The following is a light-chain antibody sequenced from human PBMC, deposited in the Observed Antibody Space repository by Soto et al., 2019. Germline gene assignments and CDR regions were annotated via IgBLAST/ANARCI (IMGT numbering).Light chain of an antibody. CDR1: QSVSSN. CDR3: QQYNNWPLYT. Sequence: EIVMTQSPATLSVSPGERATLSCRASQSVSSNLAWYQQKPGQAPRLLIYGASTRATGIPARFSGSGSGAEFTLTISSRQSEDFAVYYCQQYNNWPLYTFGQGNKLEIK. V-gene: IGKV3-15*01. CDR2: GAS. J-gene: IGKJ2*01.